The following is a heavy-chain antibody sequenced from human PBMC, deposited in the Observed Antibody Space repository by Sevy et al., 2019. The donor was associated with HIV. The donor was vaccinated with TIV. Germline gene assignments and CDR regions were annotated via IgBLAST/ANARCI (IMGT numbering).Heavy chain of an antibody. CDR2: IIPIFGTA. D-gene: IGHD3-10*01. CDR1: GGTFSSYA. J-gene: IGHJ6*02. Sequence: ASVKVSCKASGGTFSSYAISWVRQAPGQGLEWMGGIIPIFGTANYAQKFQGRVTITADESTSTAYMELSSLGFEDTAVYYWARGGTMVRGVIISRGYYYGMDVWGQGTTVTVSS. CDR3: ARGGTMVRGVIISRGYYYGMDV. V-gene: IGHV1-69*13.